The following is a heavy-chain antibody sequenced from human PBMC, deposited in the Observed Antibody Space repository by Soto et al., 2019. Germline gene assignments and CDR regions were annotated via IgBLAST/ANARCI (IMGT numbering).Heavy chain of an antibody. V-gene: IGHV1-69*01. D-gene: IGHD2-2*01. CDR2: IIPSFGTA. CDR3: ARARLEDCSNTSSSGGMDV. Sequence: QVQLVQSGAEVKKPGSSVKVSCKASGGTFSSYAISWVRQAPGQGLEWMGGIIPSFGTANYAQKFQGRITITAAESTSRAYMELSSLRSEGTAVYYCARARLEDCSNTSSSGGMDVWGQATTVTVS. CDR1: GGTFSSYA. J-gene: IGHJ6*02.